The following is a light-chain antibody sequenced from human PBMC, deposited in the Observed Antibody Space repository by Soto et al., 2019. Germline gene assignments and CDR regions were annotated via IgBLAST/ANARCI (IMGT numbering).Light chain of an antibody. J-gene: IGKJ1*01. CDR2: GAS. CDR1: QSVSSSY. V-gene: IGKV3-20*01. Sequence: EIVLTQSPGTLSLSPGERATLSCRASQSVSSSYLAWYQQNRGQAPRLLIYGASSRAPGNPDRFGGSESGTDFTLTISRLEPEDFAVYYCQQYGSSRWTFGQGTKVEIK. CDR3: QQYGSSRWT.